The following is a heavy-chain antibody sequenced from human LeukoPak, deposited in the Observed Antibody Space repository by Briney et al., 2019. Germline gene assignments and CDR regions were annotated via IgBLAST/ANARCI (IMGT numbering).Heavy chain of an antibody. Sequence: ASVEVSCKASGSTFTSYYMNWVQQAPGQGLEWIGIINPSGGSTSYAQKFQGRVTMTRDTSTSTVYMELSSLRSEDTAVYYCARTEYSSSSTFDYWGQGTLVTVSS. CDR1: GSTFTSYY. V-gene: IGHV1-46*01. D-gene: IGHD6-6*01. CDR3: ARTEYSSSSTFDY. CDR2: INPSGGST. J-gene: IGHJ4*02.